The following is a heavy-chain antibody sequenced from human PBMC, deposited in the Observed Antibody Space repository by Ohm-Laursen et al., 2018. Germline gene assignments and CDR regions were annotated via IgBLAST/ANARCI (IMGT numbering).Heavy chain of an antibody. Sequence: GTLSLTCAVSGGSISGYYWSWIRQPPGKGLEWIGEINHAGSTNYNPSLESRVTISVDPSKNQFSLKLSSVTAADTAVYYCARESSSGWYPDAFDYWGQGTLVTVSS. D-gene: IGHD6-19*01. CDR1: GGSISGYY. V-gene: IGHV4-34*01. CDR2: INHAGST. CDR3: ARESSSGWYPDAFDY. J-gene: IGHJ4*02.